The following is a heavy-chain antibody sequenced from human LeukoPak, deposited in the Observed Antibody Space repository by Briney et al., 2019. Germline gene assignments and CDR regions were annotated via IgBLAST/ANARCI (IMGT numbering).Heavy chain of an antibody. CDR1: GFTFSSYA. V-gene: IGHV3-23*01. CDR2: ISGSGGST. CDR3: GKALPLDDSSGYYFLAFDY. D-gene: IGHD3-22*01. Sequence: PGGSLRLSCAASGFTFSSYAMSWVRQAPGKGLEWVSAISGSGGSTYYADSVKGRFTISRDNSKDTLYLQMNSLRAEDTAVYYCGKALPLDDSSGYYFLAFDYWGQGTLVTVSS. J-gene: IGHJ4*02.